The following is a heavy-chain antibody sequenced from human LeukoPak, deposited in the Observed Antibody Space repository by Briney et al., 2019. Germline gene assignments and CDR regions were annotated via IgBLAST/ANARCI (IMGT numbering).Heavy chain of an antibody. CDR1: GGSFSGYY. J-gene: IGHJ4*02. D-gene: IGHD3-3*01. Sequence: PSETLSLTCAVYGGSFSGYYWSWIRQPPGKGLEWIGEINHNGSTNYNPSLKSRVTISVDTSKNQFPLKLSSVTAADTAVYYCASVYYDFWSGYSGPDYWGQGTLVTVCS. CDR3: ASVYYDFWSGYSGPDY. V-gene: IGHV4-34*01. CDR2: INHNGST.